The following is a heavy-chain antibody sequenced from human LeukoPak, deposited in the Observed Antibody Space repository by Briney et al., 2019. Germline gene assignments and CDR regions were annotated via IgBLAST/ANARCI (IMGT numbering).Heavy chain of an antibody. J-gene: IGHJ3*02. Sequence: GRSLRLSCVASGFTFSSYAMHWVRQAPGKGLEWVAVISYDGSNKYYADSVKGRFTISRDNSKNTLYLQMNSLRAEDTAVYYCARAWSAYAFDIWGQGTMVTVSS. D-gene: IGHD3-3*01. CDR2: ISYDGSNK. CDR1: GFTFSSYA. CDR3: ARAWSAYAFDI. V-gene: IGHV3-30*04.